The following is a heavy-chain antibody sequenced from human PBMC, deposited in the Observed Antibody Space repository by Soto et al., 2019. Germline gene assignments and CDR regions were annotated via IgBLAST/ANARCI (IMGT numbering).Heavy chain of an antibody. J-gene: IGHJ4*02. V-gene: IGHV4-30-2*02. CDR2: MDHSGST. Sequence: QLQLQESGSGLVKPSQILFLTCAVSGGSISSGGYSWRWIRQPPGKGLEWIGYMDHSGSTYYNPSSNNLVTISGDRSKNQFSLKLSSVTAAATAVYYCTSAGGLGAVAADYWGQGTLVNVSS. CDR3: TSAGGLGAVAADY. D-gene: IGHD6-19*01. CDR1: GGSISSGGYS.